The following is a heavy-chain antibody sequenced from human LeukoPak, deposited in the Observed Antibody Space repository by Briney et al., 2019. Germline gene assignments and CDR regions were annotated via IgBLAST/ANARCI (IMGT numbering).Heavy chain of an antibody. CDR2: INPNSGGT. D-gene: IGHD2-2*01. Sequence: WASVKVSCEASGYTFTGYYMHWVRQAPGQGLEWMAWINPNSGGTYYAQNFHDRITMTRDTSISTAYMELSRLRSDDTAIYYCARANALYCSSTSCLFDYWGQGTLVTVSP. J-gene: IGHJ4*02. CDR1: GYTFTGYY. V-gene: IGHV1-2*02. CDR3: ARANALYCSSTSCLFDY.